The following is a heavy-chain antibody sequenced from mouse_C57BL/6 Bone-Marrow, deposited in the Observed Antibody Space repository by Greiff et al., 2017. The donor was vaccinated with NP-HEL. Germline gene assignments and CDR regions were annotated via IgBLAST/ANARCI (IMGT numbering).Heavy chain of an antibody. V-gene: IGHV3-6*01. CDR2: ISYDGSN. CDR1: GYSITSGYY. D-gene: IGHD2-3*01. J-gene: IGHJ3*01. CDR3: ASIYDGYYDWFAY. Sequence: EVQLVESGPGLVKPSQSLSLTCSVTGYSITSGYYWNWIRQFPGNKLEWMGYISYDGSNNYNPSLKNRISITRDTSKNQFFLKLNSVTTEDTATYYCASIYDGYYDWFAYWGQGTLVTVSA.